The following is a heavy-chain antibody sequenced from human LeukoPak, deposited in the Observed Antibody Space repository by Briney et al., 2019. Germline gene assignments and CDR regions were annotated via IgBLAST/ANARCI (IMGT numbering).Heavy chain of an antibody. CDR2: ICYSGNT. D-gene: IGHD6-6*01. V-gene: IGHV4-59*01. J-gene: IGHJ4*02. Sequence: PETLSLTCTVSGVSISNYCWSWIRQSPGKGLEWIGYICYSGNTNYNPSLKSRVTISVDTSKNQFSLKVSSATAADTAVYYCARGGSSVDYWGQGILVTVSS. CDR3: ARGGSSVDY. CDR1: GVSISNYC.